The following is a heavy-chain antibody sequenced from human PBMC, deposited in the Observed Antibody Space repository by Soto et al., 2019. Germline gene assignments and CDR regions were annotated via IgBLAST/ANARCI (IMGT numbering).Heavy chain of an antibody. Sequence: SETLSLTCTVSGGSISSSSYYWGWIRQPPGKGLEWIGSIYYSGSTYYNPSLKSRVTISVDTSKNQFSLKLSSVTAADTAVYYCHLWVGEKTYYYYGMDVWGQGTTVTVSS. V-gene: IGHV4-39*01. CDR3: HLWVGEKTYYYYGMDV. J-gene: IGHJ6*02. CDR2: IYYSGST. D-gene: IGHD3-10*01. CDR1: GGSISSSSYY.